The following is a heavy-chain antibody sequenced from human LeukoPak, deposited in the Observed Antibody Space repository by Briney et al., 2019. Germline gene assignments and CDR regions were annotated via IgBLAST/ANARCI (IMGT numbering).Heavy chain of an antibody. CDR1: GYNFTDYY. J-gene: IGHJ4*02. D-gene: IGHD3-9*01. CDR2: INPNSGGT. CDR3: ARVRLRYFDWLAFDY. Sequence: RASVKVPCKASGYNFTDYYMHWVRQAPGQGLEWMGWINPNSGGTNYAQKFQGRVTMTRDTSISTAYMELSRPRSDDTAVYYCARVRLRYFDWLAFDYWGQGTLVTVSS. V-gene: IGHV1-2*02.